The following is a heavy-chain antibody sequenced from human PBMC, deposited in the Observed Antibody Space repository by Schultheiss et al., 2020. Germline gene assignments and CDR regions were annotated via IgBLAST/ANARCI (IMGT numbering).Heavy chain of an antibody. D-gene: IGHD6-13*01. CDR1: GGSISSGGYY. CDR2: IYYSGST. V-gene: IGHV4-31*03. CDR3: ARAAAGDFDP. J-gene: IGHJ5*02. Sequence: LRLSCTVSGGSISSGGYYWSWIRQHPGKGLEWIGYIYYSGSTYYNPSLKSRVTISVDRSKNQFSLKLSSVTAADTAVYYCARAAAGDFDPWGQGTLVTVSS.